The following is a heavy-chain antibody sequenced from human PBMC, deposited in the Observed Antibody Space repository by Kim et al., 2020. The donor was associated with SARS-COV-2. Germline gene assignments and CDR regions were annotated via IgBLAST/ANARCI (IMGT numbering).Heavy chain of an antibody. V-gene: IGHV3-53*01. Sequence: ADSMKGRFTISGDNSKNTLYLQMNSLGAEDTAVYYCARGRGEDYALYFDYWGQGTLVTVSS. D-gene: IGHD4-17*01. CDR3: ARGRGEDYALYFDY. J-gene: IGHJ4*02.